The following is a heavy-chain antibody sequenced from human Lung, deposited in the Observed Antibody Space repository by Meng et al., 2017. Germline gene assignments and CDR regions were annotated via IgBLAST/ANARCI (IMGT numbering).Heavy chain of an antibody. CDR1: GGYFSDFY. V-gene: IGHV4-34*01. CDR2: INHSGST. Sequence: VRLQQWGAGLLKPSATRSLTCVVSGGYFSDFYWGWIRQPPGKGLEWIGEINHSGSTSYNPSLESRATISVDTSQNNLSLKLSSVTAADSAVYYCARGPTTMAHDFDYWGQGTLVTVSS. J-gene: IGHJ4*02. D-gene: IGHD4-11*01. CDR3: ARGPTTMAHDFDY.